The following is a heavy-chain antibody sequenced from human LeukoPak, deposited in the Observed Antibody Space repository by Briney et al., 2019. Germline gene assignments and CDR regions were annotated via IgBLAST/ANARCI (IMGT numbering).Heavy chain of an antibody. CDR1: VGTLSTSA. J-gene: IGHJ4*02. CDR2: GIPLIGAA. Sequence: KGSSKASVGTLSTSAISWVRQTPGQGLEWVGEGIPLIGAANYAQKSQGRVTTTTDASPSTASTERRSRRSDDTAVYISVRNAWASGGPDGDYSDYWGQGTLVTVSS. CDR3: VRNAWASGGPDGDYSDY. V-gene: IGHV1-69*05. D-gene: IGHD3-10*01.